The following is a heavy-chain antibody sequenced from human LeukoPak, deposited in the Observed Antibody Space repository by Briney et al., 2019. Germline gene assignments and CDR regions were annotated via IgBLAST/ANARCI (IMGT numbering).Heavy chain of an antibody. V-gene: IGHV3-7*01. J-gene: IGHJ4*02. CDR3: ARDTAPWYYYDSSGYVDY. CDR1: GFTFSRYA. CDR2: IKQDGSEK. D-gene: IGHD3-22*01. Sequence: SGGSLRLSCAASGFTFSRYAFHWVRQAPGKGLEWVANIKQDGSEKYYVDSVKGRFTISRDNAKNSLYLQMNSLRAEDTAVYYCARDTAPWYYYDSSGYVDYWGQGTLVTVSS.